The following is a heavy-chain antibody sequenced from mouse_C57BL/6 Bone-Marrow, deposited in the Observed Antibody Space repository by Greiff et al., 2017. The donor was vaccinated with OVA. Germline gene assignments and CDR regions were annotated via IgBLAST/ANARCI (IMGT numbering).Heavy chain of an antibody. CDR1: GYTFTSYW. CDR2: IDPSDSYP. V-gene: IGHV1-69*01. CDR3: AREEGNYYFCY. J-gene: IGHJ2*01. Sequence: VQLQQPGAELVLPGASVKLSCKASGYTFTSYWMHWVKQRPGQGLEWIGEIDPSDSYPNYNQKFKGKSTLTVDKSSSTAYMQLSSLTSEDSSVYYCAREEGNYYFCYWGQGTTLTFS.